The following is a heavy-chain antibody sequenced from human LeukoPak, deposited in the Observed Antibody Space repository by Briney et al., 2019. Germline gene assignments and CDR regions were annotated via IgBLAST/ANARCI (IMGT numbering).Heavy chain of an antibody. Sequence: SVKVSCKASGGTFSSYAISWVRQAPGQGLEWMGGIIPIFGTANYAQKFQGRVTITADESTSTAYMELSSLRSEDTAVYYCARALTGYSSGWYRLLDYWGQGTLVTVSS. CDR2: IIPIFGTA. D-gene: IGHD6-19*01. CDR3: ARALTGYSSGWYRLLDY. J-gene: IGHJ4*02. CDR1: GGTFSSYA. V-gene: IGHV1-69*13.